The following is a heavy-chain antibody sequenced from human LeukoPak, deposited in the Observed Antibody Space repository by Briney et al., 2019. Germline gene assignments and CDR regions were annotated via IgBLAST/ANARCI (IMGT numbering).Heavy chain of an antibody. CDR1: GFTFSSYA. D-gene: IGHD6-6*01. J-gene: IGHJ4*02. CDR2: ISSDGGSP. V-gene: IGHV3-64*01. Sequence: GGSLRLSCAASGFTFSSYAMHWVRQAPGKGLEYVSGISSDGGSPFHVNSVKGRFTISRDNSKDTLYLQMGSLRAEDMAVYYCARDPSSIAALYWGQGTLVTVSS. CDR3: ARDPSSIAALY.